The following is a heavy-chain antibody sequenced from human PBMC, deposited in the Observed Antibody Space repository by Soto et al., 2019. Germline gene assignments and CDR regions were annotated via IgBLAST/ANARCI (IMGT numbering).Heavy chain of an antibody. Sequence: EVQLLESGGRLVQPGGSLRLSCAASGFSFSIYAMNWVRQAPGKGREWVSGISGGGGSTYHADSVKGRFTISRDNSKNTLYLQMNSLRAEDTAVYYCAKDPTSYDSSAQFDSWGQGTLGTVSS. V-gene: IGHV3-23*01. CDR1: GFSFSIYA. CDR2: ISGGGGST. CDR3: AKDPTSYDSSAQFDS. J-gene: IGHJ4*02. D-gene: IGHD3-22*01.